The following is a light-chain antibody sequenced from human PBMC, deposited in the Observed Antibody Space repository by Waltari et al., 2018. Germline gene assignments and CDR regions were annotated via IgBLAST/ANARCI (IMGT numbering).Light chain of an antibody. Sequence: EIVLTQSPGTLSLSPGERATLSCRASQSVTTSFLAWYQQEPGQAPRLLIDGASSRATGIPDRFSGSGSVTDFTLTISRREPEDFAVYFCQQYGSSPGYTFGQGTKLEIK. V-gene: IGKV3-20*01. J-gene: IGKJ2*01. CDR1: QSVTTSF. CDR2: GAS. CDR3: QQYGSSPGYT.